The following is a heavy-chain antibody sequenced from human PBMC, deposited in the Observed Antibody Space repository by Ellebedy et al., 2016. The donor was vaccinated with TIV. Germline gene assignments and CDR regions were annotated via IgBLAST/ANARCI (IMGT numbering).Heavy chain of an antibody. D-gene: IGHD1-26*01. CDR2: IIQDGSQA. CDR3: ARVFSLGTGPVGY. Sequence: GGSLTLSXAASGFTLSRYYMNWVRQAPGKGLECVATIIQDGSQAFYLDSVKGRFTISRDNANNSLYLHMNSLRADDSAMYYSARVFSLGTGPVGYWGQGTLVTVSS. CDR1: GFTLSRYY. V-gene: IGHV3-7*01. J-gene: IGHJ4*02.